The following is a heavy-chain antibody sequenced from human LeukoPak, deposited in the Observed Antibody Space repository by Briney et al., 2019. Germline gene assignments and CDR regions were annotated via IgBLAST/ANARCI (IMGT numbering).Heavy chain of an antibody. CDR3: ARGTGYSSSWYNY. CDR1: GFTFSSYW. V-gene: IGHV3-7*01. D-gene: IGHD6-13*01. J-gene: IGHJ4*02. CDR2: IKQDGSEK. Sequence: GGSLRLSCAASGFTFSSYWMNWVRQAPGKGLEWVANIKQDGSEKYYVDSVKGRFTISRDNAKNSLYLQMNSLRAEDTAVYYCARGTGYSSSWYNYWGQGTLVTASS.